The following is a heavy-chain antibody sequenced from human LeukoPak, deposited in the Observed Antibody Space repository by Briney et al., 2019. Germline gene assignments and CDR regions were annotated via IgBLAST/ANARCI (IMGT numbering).Heavy chain of an antibody. D-gene: IGHD2-21*02. CDR3: ASTVVTAGRFDY. J-gene: IGHJ4*02. CDR2: ISSSSSYI. Sequence: GGSLRLSCAASGFTFSSYAMSWVRQAPGKGLEWVSSISSSSSYIYYADSVKGRFTISRDNAKNSLYLQMNSPRAEDTAVYYCASTVVTAGRFDYWGQGTLVTVSS. V-gene: IGHV3-21*01. CDR1: GFTFSSYA.